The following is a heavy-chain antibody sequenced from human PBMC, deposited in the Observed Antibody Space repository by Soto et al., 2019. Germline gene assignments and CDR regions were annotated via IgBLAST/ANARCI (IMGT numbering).Heavy chain of an antibody. V-gene: IGHV3-48*01. CDR3: ARVTWFGEFLYYYYYMDV. D-gene: IGHD3-10*01. Sequence: GGSLRLSCAASGFTFSSYSMNWVRQAPGKGLEWVSYISSSSSTIYYADSVKGRFTISRDNAKNSLYLQMNSLRAEDTAVYYCARVTWFGEFLYYYYYMDVWGKGTTVTVSS. CDR2: ISSSSSTI. CDR1: GFTFSSYS. J-gene: IGHJ6*03.